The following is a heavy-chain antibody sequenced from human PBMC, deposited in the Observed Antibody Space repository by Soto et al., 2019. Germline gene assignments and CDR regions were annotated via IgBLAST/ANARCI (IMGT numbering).Heavy chain of an antibody. V-gene: IGHV1-46*04. CDR1: GYTFTNYY. CDR2: INPSGGST. CDR3: ASSPITNYYGSGSYSHFDN. J-gene: IGHJ4*02. Sequence: ASVKVSCKASGYTFTNYYMHWVRQAPGQGLGWVGIINPSGGSTSYAQKLQGRVTMTRDTSTRTVYMELSSLRSGDTAVYYCASSPITNYYGSGSYSHFDNWGQGTLVTVSS. D-gene: IGHD3-10*01.